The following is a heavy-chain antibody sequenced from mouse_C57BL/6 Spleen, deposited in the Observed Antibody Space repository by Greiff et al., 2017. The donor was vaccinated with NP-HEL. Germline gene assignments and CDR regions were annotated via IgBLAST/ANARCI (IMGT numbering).Heavy chain of an antibody. CDR2: IYPGDGDT. CDR1: GYAFSSSW. CDR3: AGFDY. V-gene: IGHV1-82*01. Sequence: VQLQQSGPELVKPGASVKISCKASGYAFSSSWMNWVKQRPGKGLEWIGRIYPGDGDTNYNGKFKGQATLTADKSSSAAYVQLRSLTSEGSAVYFCAGFDYWGQGTTLTVSS. J-gene: IGHJ2*01.